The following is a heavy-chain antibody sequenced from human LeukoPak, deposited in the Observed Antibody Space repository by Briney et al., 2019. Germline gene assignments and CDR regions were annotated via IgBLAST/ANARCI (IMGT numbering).Heavy chain of an antibody. CDR3: ARVPTDVAAAGSGEDLFYYYMDV. CDR1: GFSFSNHY. J-gene: IGHJ6*03. CDR2: ISSRSGTI. V-gene: IGHV3-11*01. Sequence: GGSLRLSCAASGFSFSNHYMSWIRQAPGKGLEWLSYISSRSGTIDYADSVKGRFTISRDNAKNSLYLQMNSLRAEDTAVYFCARVPTDVAAAGSGEDLFYYYMDVWGKGTTVTISS. D-gene: IGHD6-13*01.